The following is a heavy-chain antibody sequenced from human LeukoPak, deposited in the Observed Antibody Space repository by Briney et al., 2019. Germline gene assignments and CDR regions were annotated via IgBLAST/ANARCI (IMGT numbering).Heavy chain of an antibody. CDR3: ARHRGHYSDYWYFDL. CDR1: GGSISSYY. J-gene: IGHJ2*01. CDR2: IYTSGST. V-gene: IGHV4-4*07. D-gene: IGHD4-11*01. Sequence: SETLSLTCTVSGGSISSYYWSWIRHPAGKGLEWIGRIYTSGSTNYNPSLKSRVTMSVDTSKNQFSLKLSSVTAADTAVYYCARHRGHYSDYWYFDLWGRGTLVTVSS.